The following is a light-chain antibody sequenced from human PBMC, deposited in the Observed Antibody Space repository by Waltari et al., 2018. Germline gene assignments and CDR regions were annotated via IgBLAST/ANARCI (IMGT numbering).Light chain of an antibody. J-gene: IGLJ2*01. CDR1: TGPVTSGNF. V-gene: IGLV7-46*01. CDR2: DSY. Sequence: QAVVTQVPSLTVSPGGTVTLTCGSSTGPVTSGNFPYWLQQKPGQAPRTLIYDSYIRQSWTPARFSASLVGGKAVLTLSGAQAEDEAKYYCWLAYTGGIVVFGGGTELAVL. CDR3: WLAYTGGIVV.